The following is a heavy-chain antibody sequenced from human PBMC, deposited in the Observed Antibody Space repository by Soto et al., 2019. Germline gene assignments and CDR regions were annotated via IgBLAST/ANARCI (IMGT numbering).Heavy chain of an antibody. V-gene: IGHV3-7*04. CDR3: ARYIQLSEFDS. CDR2: IKQDGSEK. J-gene: IGHJ4*02. Sequence: EVQLVESGGGVVQPGGSLRLSCAASGFSLTNSWMSWVRQAPGKGLEWVANIKQDGSEKYYVDSVEGRFAISRENAKNSVYLQMNSLRAEDTAVYYWARYIQLSEFDSWGQGTLVTVSS. CDR1: GFSLTNSW. D-gene: IGHD5-18*01.